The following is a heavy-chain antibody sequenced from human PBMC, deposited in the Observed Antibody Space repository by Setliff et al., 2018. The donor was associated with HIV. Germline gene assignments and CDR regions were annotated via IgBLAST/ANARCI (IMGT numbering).Heavy chain of an antibody. J-gene: IGHJ4*02. CDR2: ISWNSGSI. CDR1: GFTFDDYA. V-gene: IGHV3-9*03. D-gene: IGHD3-22*01. Sequence: HPGGSLRLSCAASGFTFDDYAMHWVRQAPGKGLEWVSGISWNSGSIGYADSVKGRFTISRDNAKNSLYLQMNSLRAEDMALYYCAKGGPYYDSSGKWGAFDYWGQGTLVTVSS. CDR3: AKGGPYYDSSGKWGAFDY.